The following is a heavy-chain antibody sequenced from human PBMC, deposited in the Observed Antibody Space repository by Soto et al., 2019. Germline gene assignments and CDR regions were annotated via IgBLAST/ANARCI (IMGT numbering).Heavy chain of an antibody. J-gene: IGHJ4*02. CDR1: GFTFDDYA. CDR2: ISWNSGSI. D-gene: IGHD3-10*01. CDR3: AKDRGQEYYFDY. V-gene: IGHV3-9*01. Sequence: PGGSLRLSCAASGFTFDDYAMHWVRQAPGKGLEWVSGISWNSGSIGYADSVKGRFTISRDNAKNSLYLQMNSLRAEDTALYYCAKDRGQEYYFDYWGQGTLVTVSS.